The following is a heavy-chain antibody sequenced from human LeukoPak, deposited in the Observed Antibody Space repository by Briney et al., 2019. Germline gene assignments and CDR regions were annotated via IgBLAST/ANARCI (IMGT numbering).Heavy chain of an antibody. J-gene: IGHJ4*02. CDR1: GYNFASYW. V-gene: IGHV5-51*01. Sequence: GESLKISCKASGYNFASYWIGWVRQMPGKGLEWMGIIYPGDSDTRYSPSFQGQVTISADKSISTAYLQWSSLKASDTAMYYCARQPPTYSSGWYYFDYWGQGTLVTVSS. D-gene: IGHD6-19*01. CDR2: IYPGDSDT. CDR3: ARQPPTYSSGWYYFDY.